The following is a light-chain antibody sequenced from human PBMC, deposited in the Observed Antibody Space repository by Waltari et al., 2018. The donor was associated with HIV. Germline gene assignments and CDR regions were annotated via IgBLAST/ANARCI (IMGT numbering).Light chain of an antibody. CDR2: EVS. J-gene: IGLJ2*01. V-gene: IGLV2-23*02. CDR1: SSDVGSYNL. Sequence: QSALTQPASVSGSPGQSITISCTGTSSDVGSYNLVSWYQQHPAKAPTLTIYEVSKRTAGVSKRCHGAKYGNTASLTSSGLQAEDEADYYCCSYAGTSTYVAFGGGTKLTGL. CDR3: CSYAGTSTYVA.